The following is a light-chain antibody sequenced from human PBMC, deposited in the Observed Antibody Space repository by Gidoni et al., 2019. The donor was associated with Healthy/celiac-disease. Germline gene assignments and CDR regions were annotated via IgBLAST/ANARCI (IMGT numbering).Light chain of an antibody. Sequence: DIQMTQSPSSLSASVGDRVTITCRASQSISSYLNWYQQKPGKAPKLLIYAASSLQSGVPSRFSGSGSGTDFTLIISSLQPEDFATYYCQQSYSTLWTFXXXTKVEIK. J-gene: IGKJ1*01. V-gene: IGKV1-39*01. CDR3: QQSYSTLWT. CDR2: AAS. CDR1: QSISSY.